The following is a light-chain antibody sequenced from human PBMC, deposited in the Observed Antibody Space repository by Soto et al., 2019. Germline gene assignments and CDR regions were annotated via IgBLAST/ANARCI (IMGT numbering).Light chain of an antibody. CDR3: QSYDRSLRGSV. J-gene: IGLJ2*01. V-gene: IGLV1-40*01. Sequence: QSVLTQPPSVSGAPGQRVTISCTGSSSNFWAGYDVHWYQHLPGAAPKLLIYDNNNRPSGVPDRFSGSRSGTSASLAITGLQTADDGDYYCQSYDRSLRGSVFGGGTKVTVL. CDR2: DNN. CDR1: SSNFWAGYD.